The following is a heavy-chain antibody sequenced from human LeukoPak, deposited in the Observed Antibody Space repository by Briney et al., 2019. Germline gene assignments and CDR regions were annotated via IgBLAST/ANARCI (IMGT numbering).Heavy chain of an antibody. D-gene: IGHD3-10*01. CDR3: ARHLAGSYYYYGMDV. CDR2: IYPGDSDT. Sequence: GESLKISYKGSGYSFTSYWIGWVRQMPGKGLEWMGIIYPGDSDTRYSPSFQGQVTISADKSISTAYLQWSSLKASDTAMYYCARHLAGSYYYYGMDVWGQGTTVTVSS. CDR1: GYSFTSYW. V-gene: IGHV5-51*01. J-gene: IGHJ6*02.